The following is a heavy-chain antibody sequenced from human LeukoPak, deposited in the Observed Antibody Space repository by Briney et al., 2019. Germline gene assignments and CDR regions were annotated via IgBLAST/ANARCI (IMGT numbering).Heavy chain of an antibody. CDR2: ISSSGSTI. CDR3: ASSRDGYEVLDY. J-gene: IGHJ4*02. V-gene: IGHV3-48*03. Sequence: PGGSLRLSCAASGFTFSSYEMNWVRQAPGKGLEWVSYISSSGSTIYYADSVKGRFTISRDNAKNSLYLQMNSLRAEDTAVYYCASSRDGYEVLDYWGQGTLVTVSS. CDR1: GFTFSSYE. D-gene: IGHD5-24*01.